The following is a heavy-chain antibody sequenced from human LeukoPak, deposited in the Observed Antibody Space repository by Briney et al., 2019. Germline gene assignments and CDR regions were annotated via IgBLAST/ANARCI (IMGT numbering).Heavy chain of an antibody. CDR1: GYSISSGYY. V-gene: IGHV4-38-2*01. Sequence: SETLSLTCAVSGYSISSGYYWGWIRQPPGKGLEWIGSIYHSGSTYYNPSLKSRVTISVDTSKNQFSLKLSSVTAVDTAVYYCARSNYDFWSGYCDYWGQGTLVTVSS. J-gene: IGHJ4*02. CDR3: ARSNYDFWSGYCDY. CDR2: IYHSGST. D-gene: IGHD3-3*01.